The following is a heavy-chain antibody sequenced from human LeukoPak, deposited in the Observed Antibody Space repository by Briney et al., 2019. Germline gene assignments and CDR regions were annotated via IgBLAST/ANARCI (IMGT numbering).Heavy chain of an antibody. J-gene: IGHJ3*02. Sequence: SETLSLTCTVSGGPISSSSYYWGWIRQPPGKGLEWIGSIYYSGSTYYNPSLKSRVTISVDTSKNQFSLKLSSVTASDTAVYYCARHLNVYSGYDLDAFDIWGQGTMVTVSS. CDR3: ARHLNVYSGYDLDAFDI. CDR1: GGPISSSSYY. CDR2: IYYSGST. D-gene: IGHD5-12*01. V-gene: IGHV4-39*01.